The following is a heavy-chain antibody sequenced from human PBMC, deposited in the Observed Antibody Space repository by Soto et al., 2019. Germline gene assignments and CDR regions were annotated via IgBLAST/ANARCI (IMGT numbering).Heavy chain of an antibody. CDR2: IYACGST. V-gene: IGHV3-66*01. CDR1: GFTVSTNY. D-gene: IGHD3-22*01. CDR3: VREKVTMIIGFYYFDY. J-gene: IGHJ4*02. Sequence: EMQLVESGGGLVQPGGSLRLSCAASGFTVSTNYMSWVRQAPGKGLEWVSVIYACGSTHYADSVEGRFTISRDNSNXXRLLQMNSLRVEDTAVYYCVREKVTMIIGFYYFDYWGQGTRVTVSS.